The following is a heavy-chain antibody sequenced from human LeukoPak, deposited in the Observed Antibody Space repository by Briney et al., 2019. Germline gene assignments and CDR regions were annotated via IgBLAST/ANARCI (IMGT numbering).Heavy chain of an antibody. CDR2: ISWNRGSI. Sequence: GGSLRLSCAASGFTFDDYGMHWVRQAPGKGLEWVSGISWNRGSIGYADSVKGRFTISRDTAKSSLYLQMNSLRPEDTALYYCAKGGAAADNYWYFDLWGRGTLVTVSS. J-gene: IGHJ2*01. CDR3: AKGGAAADNYWYFDL. D-gene: IGHD6-13*01. CDR1: GFTFDDYG. V-gene: IGHV3-9*01.